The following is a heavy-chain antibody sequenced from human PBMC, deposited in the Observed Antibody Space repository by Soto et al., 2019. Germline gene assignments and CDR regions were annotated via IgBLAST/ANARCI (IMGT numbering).Heavy chain of an antibody. CDR2: IGRTNNT. D-gene: IGHD5-18*01. CDR1: GFTFSNSA. V-gene: IGHV3-23*01. CDR3: ANVDAYRYRGTH. J-gene: IGHJ4*02. Sequence: EVHLLESGGGLVQPGGSLRLSCAASGFTFSNSAMTWVRQALGKGPEWVSSIGRTNNTTYSDSLKGRLATSRDNSQNTLALQMNSLSAEDTAVYVSANVDAYRYRGTHWRQGTLVPASS.